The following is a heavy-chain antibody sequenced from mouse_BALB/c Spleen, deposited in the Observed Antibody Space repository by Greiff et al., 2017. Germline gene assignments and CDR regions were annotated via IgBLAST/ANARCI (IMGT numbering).Heavy chain of an antibody. D-gene: IGHD4-1*01. CDR2: IWWNDNK. V-gene: IGHV8-11*01. CDR1: GFSLSTYGIG. J-gene: IGHJ4*01. CDR3: ARIGLTLYAMDY. Sequence: QVTLKVSGPGILQPSQTLSLTCSFSGFSLSTYGIGVGWIRQPSGKGLEWLAHIWWNDNKYYNTALKSRLTISKDTSNNQVFLKIASVDTADTATYYCARIGLTLYAMDYWGQGTSVTVSS.